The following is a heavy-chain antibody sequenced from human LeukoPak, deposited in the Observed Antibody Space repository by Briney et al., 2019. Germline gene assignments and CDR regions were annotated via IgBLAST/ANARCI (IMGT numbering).Heavy chain of an antibody. J-gene: IGHJ4*02. CDR1: GGSISGYY. D-gene: IGHD1-26*01. Sequence: SETLSLTCTVSGGSISGYYWSCIRLPPGKGLEWIGYMYYSGSTDYNPSLKSRVTISVDTSKNQFSLKLSSVTAADTAVYYCARHGSTSFDYWGQGTLVTVSS. CDR2: MYYSGST. CDR3: ARHGSTSFDY. V-gene: IGHV4-59*08.